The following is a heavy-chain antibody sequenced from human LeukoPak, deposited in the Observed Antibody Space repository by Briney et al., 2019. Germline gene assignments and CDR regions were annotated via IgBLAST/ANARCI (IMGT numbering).Heavy chain of an antibody. CDR1: GFPFSSYW. CDR2: IKQDGSKK. J-gene: IGHJ6*02. Sequence: GGSLRLSCVASGFPFSSYWMTWVRQAPGKGLEWVANIKQDGSKKSYVDSVKGRFTISRDNAKNSLYLQMNSLRDEDTAVYYCARDFRLLSLSRSYGMDGWGQGTTVTVSS. D-gene: IGHD3-10*01. CDR3: ARDFRLLSLSRSYGMDG. V-gene: IGHV3-7*01.